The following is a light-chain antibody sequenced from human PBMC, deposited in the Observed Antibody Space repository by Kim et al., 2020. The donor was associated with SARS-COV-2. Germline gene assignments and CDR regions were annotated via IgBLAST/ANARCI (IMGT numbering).Light chain of an antibody. CDR2: RNN. CDR1: GAKIGINY. CDR3: ATWDDSLSGWV. V-gene: IGLV1-47*01. Sequence: GQGVNIACSGRGAKIGINYVNWCQQLPGTAPKLLFYRNNQRPSGVPDRFAGSKSGTSASLAISGLRSEDEADYYCATWDDSLSGWVFGGGTQLTVL. J-gene: IGLJ3*02.